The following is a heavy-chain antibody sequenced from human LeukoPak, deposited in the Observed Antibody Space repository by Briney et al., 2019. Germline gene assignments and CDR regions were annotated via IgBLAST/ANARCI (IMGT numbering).Heavy chain of an antibody. Sequence: ASVKVSCKASGYTFTTYGIGWVRQAPGQGLEWMGWISGYNGNTNYAQKFQGRVTMTTDTSTSTAYMELRSLRSDDTAVYYCARTSHESVLYWTDPWGQGTLVNVSS. CDR3: ARTSHESVLYWTDP. CDR2: ISGYNGNT. D-gene: IGHD2-8*02. CDR1: GYTFTTYG. V-gene: IGHV1-18*01. J-gene: IGHJ5*02.